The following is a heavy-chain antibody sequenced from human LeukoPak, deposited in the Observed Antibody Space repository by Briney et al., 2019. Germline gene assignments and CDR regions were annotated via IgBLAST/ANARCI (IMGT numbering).Heavy chain of an antibody. J-gene: IGHJ4*02. CDR3: AKDNSWGYSYGKADY. CDR1: GFTFSSYA. V-gene: IGHV3-23*01. Sequence: GGSLRLSCAASGFTFSSYAMNWVRQAPGKGVEWVSGISGSGGNTYYADSVKGRFTISRDNSKNTLYLQMNSLRAEDTAIYYCAKDNSWGYSYGKADYWGQGTLVTVSS. CDR2: ISGSGGNT. D-gene: IGHD5-18*01.